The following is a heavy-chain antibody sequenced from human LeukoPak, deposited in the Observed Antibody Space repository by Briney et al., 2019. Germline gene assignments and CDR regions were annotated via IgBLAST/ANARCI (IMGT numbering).Heavy chain of an antibody. CDR2: ISGSGSDL. D-gene: IGHD3-22*01. J-gene: IGHJ6*02. CDR3: ARSIGPYYTMDV. V-gene: IGHV3-11*01. CDR1: GFTFSDYY. Sequence: GGSLRLSCVACGFTFSDYYMNWIRQAPGRGLEWVSYISGSGSDLYYAGSVKGRFTISRDNAKNSLYLQMNSLRAEDTAVYYCARSIGPYYTMDVWGQGTTVTVSS.